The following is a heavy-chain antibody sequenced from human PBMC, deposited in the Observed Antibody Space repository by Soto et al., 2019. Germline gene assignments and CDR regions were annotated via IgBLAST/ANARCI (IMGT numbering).Heavy chain of an antibody. CDR1: GGSIRSSSYY. D-gene: IGHD3-22*01. J-gene: IGHJ5*02. CDR3: ARHVVHYSDSSGINSFDP. CDR2: IYYSGST. Sequence: QLQLTESGTGLVKPSETLSLTCTVSGGSIRSSSYYWGWIRQPPGKGLEWIGSIYYSGSTYYNQSHKSRVTIAVDTSKHHFTLKLSSVTAGDPAVYYCARHVVHYSDSSGINSFDPWGQGTLVTVSS. V-gene: IGHV4-39*01.